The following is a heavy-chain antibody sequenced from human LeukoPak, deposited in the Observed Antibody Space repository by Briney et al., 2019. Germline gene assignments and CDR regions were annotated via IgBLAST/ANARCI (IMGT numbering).Heavy chain of an antibody. V-gene: IGHV3-7*04. D-gene: IGHD5-12*01. CDR2: IKKDGSEK. Sequence: GGSLRLSCAASGFTFSSYWMSWVRQAPGKGLEWVANIKKDGSEKYYVDSVKGRFTISRDNAKNSLYLQMNSLRAEDTAVYYCAKDLYRSGYDFSYWGQGTLVTVSS. J-gene: IGHJ4*02. CDR3: AKDLYRSGYDFSY. CDR1: GFTFSSYW.